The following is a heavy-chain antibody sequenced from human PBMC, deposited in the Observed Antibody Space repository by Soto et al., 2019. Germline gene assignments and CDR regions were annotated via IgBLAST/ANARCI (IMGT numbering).Heavy chain of an antibody. Sequence: GGSLRLSCAASGFTFSTYSMNWVRHAPGKGLEWLSYISDSSSTIYYADSVKGRFTISRDNAKNSLYLQMNSLRAEDTAVYYCTRAKHAYGDYDGIDYWGQGTLVTVSS. D-gene: IGHD4-17*01. CDR1: GFTFSTYS. J-gene: IGHJ4*02. V-gene: IGHV3-48*01. CDR2: ISDSSSTI. CDR3: TRAKHAYGDYDGIDY.